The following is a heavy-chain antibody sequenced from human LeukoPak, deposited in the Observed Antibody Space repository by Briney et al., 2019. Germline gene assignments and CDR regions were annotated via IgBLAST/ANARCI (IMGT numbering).Heavy chain of an antibody. CDR1: GFTFSKYA. CDR3: AKDEGHSGSYGGHNWFDP. J-gene: IGHJ5*02. CDR2: ISDDGSNK. V-gene: IGHV3-30*18. D-gene: IGHD1-26*01. Sequence: PGRSLRLSCGVSGFTFSKYAVHWVRQAPGKGLEWVAVISDDGSNKYYADSVKGRFTISRDNSKNTLYLQMNSLRAEDTAVYYCAKDEGHSGSYGGHNWFDPWGQGTLVTVSS.